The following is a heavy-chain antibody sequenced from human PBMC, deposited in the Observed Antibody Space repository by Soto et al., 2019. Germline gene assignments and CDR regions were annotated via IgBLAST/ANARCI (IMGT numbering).Heavy chain of an antibody. D-gene: IGHD5-18*01. Sequence: QVQLVQSGAEVKKPGASVKVSCETSGYTFTTYYMHWVRRAPGQGREWMGMINPRGGSTSYAQKFQGRVTMTRDTSTRTIYMELSSLRRDDTAIYYCARRAYNYANMDVWGQGTTVTVSS. CDR3: ARRAYNYANMDV. V-gene: IGHV1-46*01. CDR1: GYTFTTYY. J-gene: IGHJ6*02. CDR2: INPRGGST.